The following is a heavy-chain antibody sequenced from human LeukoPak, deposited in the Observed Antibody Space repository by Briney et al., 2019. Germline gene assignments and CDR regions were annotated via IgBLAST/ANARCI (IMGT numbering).Heavy chain of an antibody. V-gene: IGHV5-51*01. CDR2: SYPGDSDT. Sequence: GESLKISCKGSGYSFTSYWIGWVRQMPGKGLEWMGISYPGDSDTRYSPSFQGQVTISADKSISTAYLQWSSLKASDTAMYYCARLTYYYDSSGYSPLDYWGQGTLVTVSS. D-gene: IGHD3-22*01. CDR1: GYSFTSYW. CDR3: ARLTYYYDSSGYSPLDY. J-gene: IGHJ4*02.